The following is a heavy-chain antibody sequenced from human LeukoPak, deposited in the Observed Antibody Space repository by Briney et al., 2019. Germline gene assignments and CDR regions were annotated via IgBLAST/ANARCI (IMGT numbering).Heavy chain of an antibody. CDR1: GGSISSYY. V-gene: IGHV4-4*07. CDR3: AGTYYYDSSGYYYRY. J-gene: IGHJ4*02. CDR2: IYTSGST. Sequence: SETLSLTCTVSGGSISSYYWSWIRQPAGKGLEWIGRIYTSGSTNYNPSLKSRVTIPVDKSKNQFSLKLSSVTAADTAVYYCAGTYYYDSSGYYYRYWGQGALVTVSS. D-gene: IGHD3-22*01.